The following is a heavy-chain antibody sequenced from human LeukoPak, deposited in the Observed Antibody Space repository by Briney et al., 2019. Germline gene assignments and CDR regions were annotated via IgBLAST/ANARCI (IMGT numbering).Heavy chain of an antibody. V-gene: IGHV3-21*01. D-gene: IGHD5-12*01. Sequence: GGSLRLSCAAFGFTFSSYSMNWVRQAPGKGLEWVSSISSSSSYIYYADSVKGRFTISRDNAKNSLYLQMNSLRAEDTAVYYCARARRATDPYYYYMDVWGKGTTVTVSS. CDR3: ARARRATDPYYYYMDV. CDR1: GFTFSSYS. J-gene: IGHJ6*03. CDR2: ISSSSSYI.